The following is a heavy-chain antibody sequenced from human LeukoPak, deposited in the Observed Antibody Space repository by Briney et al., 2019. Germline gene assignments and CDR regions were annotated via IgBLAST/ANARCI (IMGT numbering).Heavy chain of an antibody. D-gene: IGHD6-19*01. CDR1: GGSISSSSYY. Sequence: SETLSLTCTVSGGSISSSSYYWGWIRQPPGKGLEWIGSIYYSGSTYYNPSLKSRVTISVDTSKNQFSLKLSSVTAADTAVYYCARPHGEDSSGWPYWYFDLWGRGTLVTVSS. CDR2: IYYSGST. V-gene: IGHV4-39*01. J-gene: IGHJ2*01. CDR3: ARPHGEDSSGWPYWYFDL.